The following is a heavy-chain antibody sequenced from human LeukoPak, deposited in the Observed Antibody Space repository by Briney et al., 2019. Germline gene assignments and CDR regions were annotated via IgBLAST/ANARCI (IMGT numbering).Heavy chain of an antibody. V-gene: IGHV4-34*01. D-gene: IGHD3-10*01. CDR2: INHSGST. CDR3: ARGLRGSYGPGNSGY. Sequence: SETLSLTCAVYGGSFSGYCWSWIRQPPGKGLEWIGEINHSGSTNYNPSLKSRVTISVDTSKNQFSLKLSSVTAADTAVYYCARGLRGSYGPGNSGYWGQGTLVTVSS. J-gene: IGHJ4*02. CDR1: GGSFSGYC.